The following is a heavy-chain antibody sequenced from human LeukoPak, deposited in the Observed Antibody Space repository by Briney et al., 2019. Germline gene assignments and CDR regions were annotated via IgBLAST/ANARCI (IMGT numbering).Heavy chain of an antibody. CDR1: GFTFSSYA. CDR2: ISGSGGST. D-gene: IGHD2-2*01. CDR3: AKTVGYCSSTSCYFDY. V-gene: IGHV3-23*01. J-gene: IGHJ4*02. Sequence: PGGSLRLSCAASGFTFSSYAMSWVRQAPGKGLEWVSAISGSGGSTYYADSVKGRFTISRDNSKNTLYLQMNSLRAEDTAVYCCAKTVGYCSSTSCYFDYWGQGTLVTVSS.